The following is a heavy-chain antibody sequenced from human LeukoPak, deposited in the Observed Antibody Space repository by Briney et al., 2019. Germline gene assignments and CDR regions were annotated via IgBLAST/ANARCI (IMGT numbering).Heavy chain of an antibody. Sequence: GGSLRLSCAASGFTFSSYGMHWVRQAPGKGLEWVAFIRYDGSNKYYADSVKGRFTISRDNSKNTLYLQMNSLRVEDTAVYYCARMYSSGWNYWGQGTLVTVSS. J-gene: IGHJ4*02. CDR2: IRYDGSNK. V-gene: IGHV3-30*02. D-gene: IGHD6-19*01. CDR3: ARMYSSGWNY. CDR1: GFTFSSYG.